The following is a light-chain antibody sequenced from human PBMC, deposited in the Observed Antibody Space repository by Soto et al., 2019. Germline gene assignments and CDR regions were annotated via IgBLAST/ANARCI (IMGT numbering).Light chain of an antibody. V-gene: IGLV1-47*02. CDR1: RSNIGSNL. CDR3: ATWDDSLSGGV. J-gene: IGLJ3*02. Sequence: QSVLTQPPSASGTPGQRVSISCSGGRSNIGSNLVYWYQQLPGAAPKLLIYADSRRPSGVPDRFSASKSGTSASLAISGLRSEDEADYYCATWDDSLSGGVFGGGTKLTVL. CDR2: ADS.